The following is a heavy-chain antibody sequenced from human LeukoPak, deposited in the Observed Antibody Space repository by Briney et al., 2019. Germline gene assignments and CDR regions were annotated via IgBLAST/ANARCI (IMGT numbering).Heavy chain of an antibody. V-gene: IGHV1-2*02. Sequence: ASVKVSCKASGYTFTGYYMHWVRQDPGQGLEWMGWVNPNIGGTNYAQKFQGSVTMTRDTSISTAYMELSRLRSDDTAVYYGARGRELRWFGELLISDYWGQGTLVTVSS. J-gene: IGHJ4*02. D-gene: IGHD3-10*01. CDR3: ARGRELRWFGELLISDY. CDR1: GYTFTGYY. CDR2: VNPNIGGT.